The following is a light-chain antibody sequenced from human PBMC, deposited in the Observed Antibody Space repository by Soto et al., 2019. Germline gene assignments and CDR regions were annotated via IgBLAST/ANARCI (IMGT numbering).Light chain of an antibody. Sequence: QSALTQPASVSGSPAQSITISCTGTSSDIGSSNLVSWYQDHPGKAPKLIIYEATQRPSGISYRFSGSKSGNTASLTISGLQAEDEADYYCCSYAGSNTYVFGTGTNVTVL. CDR3: CSYAGSNTYV. V-gene: IGLV2-23*01. CDR1: SSDIGSSNL. J-gene: IGLJ1*01. CDR2: EAT.